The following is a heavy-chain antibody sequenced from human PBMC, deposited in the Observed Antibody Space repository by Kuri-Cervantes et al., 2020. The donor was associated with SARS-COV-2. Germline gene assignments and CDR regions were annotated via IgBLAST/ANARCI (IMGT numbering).Heavy chain of an antibody. D-gene: IGHD2-15*01. CDR3: ARGVDRKEIYYYYYGMDV. V-gene: IGHV4-39*07. J-gene: IGHJ6*01. CDR1: SGSISRSYYY. CDR2: IYYSGST. Sequence: GSLRLSCTVSSGSISRSYYYWDWIRQPPGGRLEWIGNIYYSGSTYYNPSLKSRVTISVDRSKNQFSLKLSSVTAADTAVYYCARGVDRKEIYYYYYGMDVWGQGTTVTVSS.